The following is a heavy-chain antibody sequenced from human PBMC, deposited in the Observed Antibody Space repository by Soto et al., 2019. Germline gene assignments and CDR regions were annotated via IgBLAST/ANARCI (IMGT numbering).Heavy chain of an antibody. Sequence: KASETLSLTCLVSGDSIGESDYYWSWIRQHPGKGLEWIGYIYPGGRPEYNPSLNRRATISIDASANVFSLSVTSLTAADTAVYYCARNPKQNGPDYWGQGLLVTVSS. D-gene: IGHD1-1*01. CDR3: ARNPKQNGPDY. V-gene: IGHV4-31*02. CDR2: IYPGGRP. CDR1: GDSIGESDYY. J-gene: IGHJ4*02.